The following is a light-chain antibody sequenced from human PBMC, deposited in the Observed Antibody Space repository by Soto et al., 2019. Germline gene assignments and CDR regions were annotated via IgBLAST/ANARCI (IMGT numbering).Light chain of an antibody. J-gene: IGKJ1*01. CDR2: GAS. V-gene: IGKV3-20*01. CDR1: QTVSTNY. Sequence: ERVLTQIPAPLSLSKEERAPRSCRASQTVSTNYLAWYQQKPGQAPRLLIYGASNRATGIPDRFSGSGSGTDFTLTISRLEPEDFAVYYCQQYGSSGTFGQGTKVDIK. CDR3: QQYGSSGT.